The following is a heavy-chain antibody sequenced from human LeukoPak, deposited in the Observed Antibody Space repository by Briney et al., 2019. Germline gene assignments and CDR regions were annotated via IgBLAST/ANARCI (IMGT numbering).Heavy chain of an antibody. CDR2: IHYSGST. V-gene: IGHV4-59*01. CDR1: GGSISTYY. J-gene: IGHJ6*02. CDR3: ARGSDYYYGMDV. Sequence: SETLSLTCAVSGGSISTYYWSWIRQPPGKGLEWTGYIHYSGSTNYNPSLKSRVTILVDTSKNQFSLRLSSVTAADTAVYYCARGSDYYYGMDVWGQGTTVTVSS.